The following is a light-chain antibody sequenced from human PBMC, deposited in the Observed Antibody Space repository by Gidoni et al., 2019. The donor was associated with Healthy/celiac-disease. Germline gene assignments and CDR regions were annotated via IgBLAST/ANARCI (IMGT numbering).Light chain of an antibody. CDR3: QQDNSYCWM. V-gene: IGKV1-5*03. CDR1: QSISSW. J-gene: IGKJ1*01. Sequence: DIQMTQSPSTLSASVGDRVTITCRASQSISSWLAWYQQKPGKAPKLLIYKASSLERGVPSRFSGSGSGTEFTLTISSLQPEDFATYYVQQDNSYCWMCGQGSKVE. CDR2: KAS.